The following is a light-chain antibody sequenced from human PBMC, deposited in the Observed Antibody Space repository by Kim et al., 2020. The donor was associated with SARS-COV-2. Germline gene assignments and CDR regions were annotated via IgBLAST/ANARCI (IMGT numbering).Light chain of an antibody. CDR3: NSRDNQNVV. J-gene: IGLJ2*01. Sequence: SSELTQDPAVSVALGQTVRITCQGDSLRSYYASWYQQKPGQAPVLVIYGKNNRPSGIPDRFSGSSSGNTASLTITGAQAEDEADYYCNSRDNQNVVFGGG. CDR2: GKN. V-gene: IGLV3-19*01. CDR1: SLRSYY.